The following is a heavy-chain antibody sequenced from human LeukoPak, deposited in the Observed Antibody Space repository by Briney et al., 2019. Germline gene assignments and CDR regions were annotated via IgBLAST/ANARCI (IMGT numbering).Heavy chain of an antibody. J-gene: IGHJ4*02. D-gene: IGHD5-24*01. CDR3: ARPSPPGDGYNPPDY. V-gene: IGHV3-30*04. CDR1: GFNFDNYA. Sequence: GKSLTLSCVASGFNFDNYAMHWVRQPLGKGLEWVAVISHDERTKYYADSMKGRITISRDNSKNTVFLQMNNLRTGDTAVYFCARPSPPGDGYNPPDYWGQGTLVTVSS. CDR2: ISHDERTK.